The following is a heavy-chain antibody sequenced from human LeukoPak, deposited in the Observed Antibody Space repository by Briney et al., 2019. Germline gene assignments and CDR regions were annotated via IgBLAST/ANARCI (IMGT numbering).Heavy chain of an antibody. V-gene: IGHV1-18*01. Sequence: GASVTVSCKASGYTFTSYGISWVRQAPGQGLEWMGWISAYIGNTNYAQKLQGRVTMTTDTSTSTAYMELRSLRSDDTAVYYCARVRAFREVWFDPWGQGTLVTVSS. CDR1: GYTFTSYG. D-gene: IGHD3-16*01. CDR2: ISAYIGNT. CDR3: ARVRAFREVWFDP. J-gene: IGHJ5*02.